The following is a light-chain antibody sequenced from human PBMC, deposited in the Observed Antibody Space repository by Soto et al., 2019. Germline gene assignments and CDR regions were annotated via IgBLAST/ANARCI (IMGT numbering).Light chain of an antibody. CDR1: QSVSSSY. V-gene: IGKV3-20*01. Sequence: MGLMQSPGKLSLSRGEGASLSCRASQSVSSSYLAWYQQKPGQAPRLLIYGASSRATGIPDRFSGSGSGTDFTLTISRLEPEDFAVYYCQQYGSSLWTFGQGTKVDIK. CDR2: GAS. CDR3: QQYGSSLWT. J-gene: IGKJ1*01.